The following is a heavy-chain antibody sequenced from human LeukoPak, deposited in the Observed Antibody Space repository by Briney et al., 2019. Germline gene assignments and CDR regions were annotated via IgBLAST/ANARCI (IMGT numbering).Heavy chain of an antibody. J-gene: IGHJ3*02. Sequence: KAGGSLRLSCAASGFTFKDYYMGWLRQAPGKGMEWVSYITSSGSALYDADSVTGRFIISRDNAKNSLYLQMNSLRAEDTAVYFCARAFNDGFDIWGQGTMVTVSS. CDR2: ITSSGSAL. CDR1: GFTFKDYY. CDR3: ARAFNDGFDI. V-gene: IGHV3-11*04.